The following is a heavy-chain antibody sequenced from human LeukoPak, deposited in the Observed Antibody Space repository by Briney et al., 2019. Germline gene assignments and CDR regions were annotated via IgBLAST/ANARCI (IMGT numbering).Heavy chain of an antibody. J-gene: IGHJ5*02. Sequence: GGSLRLSCAASGFTFSSYAMSWVRQAPGKGLEWVSAISGSGGSTYYADSVKGRFTISRDNSKNTLYLQMNSLRAEDTAVYYCARAEESSGYGGSWFDPWGQGTLVTVSS. V-gene: IGHV3-23*01. CDR3: ARAEESSGYGGSWFDP. CDR1: GFTFSSYA. D-gene: IGHD3-22*01. CDR2: ISGSGGST.